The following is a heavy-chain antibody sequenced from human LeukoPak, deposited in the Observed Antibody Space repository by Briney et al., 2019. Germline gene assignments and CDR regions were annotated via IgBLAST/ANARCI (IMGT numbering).Heavy chain of an antibody. CDR1: GGTFSSYA. J-gene: IGHJ4*02. V-gene: IGHV1-69*13. Sequence: SVKVSCKASGGTFSSYAISWVRQAPGQGLEWMGGIIPIFGTANYAQKFQGRVTITADESTSTAYMELSSLRSEDTAVYYYARDYYDSSGYYLRLYYWGQGTLVTVSS. CDR2: IIPIFGTA. CDR3: ARDYYDSSGYYLRLYY. D-gene: IGHD3-22*01.